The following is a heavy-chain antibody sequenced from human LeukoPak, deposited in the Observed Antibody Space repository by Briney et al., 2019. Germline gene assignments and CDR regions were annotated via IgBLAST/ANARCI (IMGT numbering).Heavy chain of an antibody. CDR2: INHSGST. J-gene: IGHJ4*02. CDR3: ARGPPTDYYDSSGFYYVFDY. D-gene: IGHD3-22*01. CDR1: GGSFSGYY. Sequence: SETLSLTCAVYGGSFSGYYWSWIRQPPGKGLEWIGEINHSGSTNYNPSLKSRVTISVDTSKNQFSLKLSSVAAADTAVYFCARGPPTDYYDSSGFYYVFDYWGQGTLVTVSS. V-gene: IGHV4-34*01.